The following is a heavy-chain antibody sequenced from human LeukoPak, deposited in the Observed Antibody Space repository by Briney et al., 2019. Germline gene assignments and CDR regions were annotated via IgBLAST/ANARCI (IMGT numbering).Heavy chain of an antibody. CDR3: ARVTPGGIRGSYLVDY. CDR2: ISYDGSNK. V-gene: IGHV3-30-3*01. CDR1: GFSFSSYV. D-gene: IGHD3-16*02. J-gene: IGHJ4*02. Sequence: PGRSLRLSCAASGFSFSSYVMHWVRQAPGKGLEWVAVISYDGSNKYYADSVKGRFTISRDNSKNTLYLQMNSLRAEDTAVYYCARVTPGGIRGSYLVDYWGQGTLVTVSS.